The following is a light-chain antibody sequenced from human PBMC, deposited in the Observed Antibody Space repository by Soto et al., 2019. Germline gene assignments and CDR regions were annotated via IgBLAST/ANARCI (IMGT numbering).Light chain of an antibody. CDR2: GIS. V-gene: IGKV3-20*01. CDR1: HTISSSY. CDR3: QQYVTSSPRT. Sequence: EIVLTQSPGTLSFSPGERATLSCTASHTISSSYLAWYQQKPGQAPRLLMYGISLRATGIPDRFSGSGSGTDFTLTITRLEPEDFAVYYCQQYVTSSPRTFGQGTKVEIK. J-gene: IGKJ1*01.